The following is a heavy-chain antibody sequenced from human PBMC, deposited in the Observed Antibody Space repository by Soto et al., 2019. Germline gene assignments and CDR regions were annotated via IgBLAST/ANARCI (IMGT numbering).Heavy chain of an antibody. CDR1: GFSFSGYA. Sequence: EVQLLESGGGLVQPGGSLRLSCVASGFSFSGYAMSWVRQAPGKGLVWVSSITGTGVSIYYADSVRGRFTISRDNSKNTLHLQMSSQRAEDAARYYCAKDSIPYSSSYDLDHWGRGALVTVSS. D-gene: IGHD6-6*01. J-gene: IGHJ4*02. CDR2: ITGTGVSI. V-gene: IGHV3-23*01. CDR3: AKDSIPYSSSYDLDH.